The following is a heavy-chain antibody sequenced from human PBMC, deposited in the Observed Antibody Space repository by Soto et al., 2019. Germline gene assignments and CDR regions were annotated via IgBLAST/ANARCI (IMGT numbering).Heavy chain of an antibody. CDR3: ARDGPRLSVVRHFHFDY. Sequence: QVQLVQSGAEVKKPGSSVKVSCKASGGTFSSYAISWVRQAPGQGLEWMGGIIPIFGTANYAQKFQGRVTITADESTSTAYMELSSLRSEDTAVYDCARDGPRLSVVRHFHFDYWGQGTLVTVSS. J-gene: IGHJ4*02. CDR2: IIPIFGTA. V-gene: IGHV1-69*12. CDR1: GGTFSSYA. D-gene: IGHD3-10*01.